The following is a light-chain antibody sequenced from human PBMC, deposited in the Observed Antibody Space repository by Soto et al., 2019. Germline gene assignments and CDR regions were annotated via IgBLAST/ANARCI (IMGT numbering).Light chain of an antibody. V-gene: IGKV2-28*01. CDR3: IQALQTPPK. J-gene: IGKJ1*01. CDR1: QSLLHSNGSIY. CDR2: LGS. Sequence: DIVMTQSPLSRPVTPGEPAYISCRSSQSLLHSNGSIYLDLYLQKTGQSPQLLIFLGSNRASGVPDRIRCNGSGTDFTLNISRVAAEDVVVYYCIQALQTPPKFGQGTKVEIK.